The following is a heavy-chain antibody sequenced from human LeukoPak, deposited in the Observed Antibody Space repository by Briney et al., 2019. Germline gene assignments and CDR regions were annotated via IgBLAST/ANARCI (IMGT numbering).Heavy chain of an antibody. CDR3: AKDPYYESSGYFDY. V-gene: IGHV3-23*01. CDR2: ISGSGGST. J-gene: IGHJ4*02. CDR1: GFTFNSYA. D-gene: IGHD3-22*01. Sequence: GGSLRLSCAASGFTFNSYAMSWVRQAPGKGLEWVSAISGSGGSTYYADSVKGRFTISRDNSKNTLYLQMNRLRAEDTAVYYCAKDPYYESSGYFDYWGQGTLVTVSS.